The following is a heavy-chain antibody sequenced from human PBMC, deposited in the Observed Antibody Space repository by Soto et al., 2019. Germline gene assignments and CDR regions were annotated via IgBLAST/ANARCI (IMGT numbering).Heavy chain of an antibody. Sequence: EVHLLQSGGGLVQPGGSLRLSCAASGFSFSSFALSWVRQSPGKGLEWVAAVSGRGGDTYYANSVKGRFTISRDNSQNTLFLQMNSLRAEDSAIYYCAKDPNYDFWSGFSAVYFDYWGQGTLATVSS. CDR1: GFSFSSFA. CDR3: AKDPNYDFWSGFSAVYFDY. J-gene: IGHJ4*02. D-gene: IGHD3-3*01. CDR2: VSGRGGDT. V-gene: IGHV3-23*01.